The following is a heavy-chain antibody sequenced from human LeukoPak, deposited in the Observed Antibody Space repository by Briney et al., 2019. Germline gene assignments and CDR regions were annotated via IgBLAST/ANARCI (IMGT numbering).Heavy chain of an antibody. D-gene: IGHD3-10*01. V-gene: IGHV1-8*01. CDR3: ARSGWFGESLDYYYGMDV. CDR2: MNPNSGNT. CDR1: GYTFTSYD. J-gene: IGHJ6*02. Sequence: ASVKVSCKASGYTFTSYDINWVRQATGQGLEWMGWMNPNSGNTGYAQKFQGRVTMTRNTSISTAYMELSSLRSEDTAVYYCARSGWFGESLDYYYGMDVWGQGTTVTVSS.